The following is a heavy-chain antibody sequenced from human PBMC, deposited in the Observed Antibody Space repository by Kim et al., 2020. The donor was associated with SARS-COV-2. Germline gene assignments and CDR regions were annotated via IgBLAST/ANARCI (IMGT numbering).Heavy chain of an antibody. CDR1: GYTFTSYD. D-gene: IGHD3-3*01. CDR3: ARGRGNRHTIFGLVITLDY. J-gene: IGHJ4*01. V-gene: IGHV1-8*01. Sequence: ASVKVSCKASGYTFTSYDINWVRQATGQGLEWMGWMNPNSGNTGYAQKFQGRVTMTRNTSISTAYMELSSLRSEHTAVYYCARGRGNRHTIFGLVITLDYCDHRTLLTVSS. CDR2: MNPNSGNT.